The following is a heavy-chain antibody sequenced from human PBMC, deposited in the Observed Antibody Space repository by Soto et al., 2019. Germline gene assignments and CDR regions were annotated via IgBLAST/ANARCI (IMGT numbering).Heavy chain of an antibody. Sequence: RESLKLSCKASGYKFRVYWIGWERPKPGKGLEWMGNIYPEDSDTSNNPSFDGRVPVSADKSISTTYLQWSSLKAADTAMYYCARRARWLQYLDSPDYWGQGTLVTVSS. J-gene: IGHJ4*02. CDR1: GYKFRVYW. V-gene: IGHV5-51*01. D-gene: IGHD5-12*01. CDR3: ARRARWLQYLDSPDY. CDR2: IYPEDSDT.